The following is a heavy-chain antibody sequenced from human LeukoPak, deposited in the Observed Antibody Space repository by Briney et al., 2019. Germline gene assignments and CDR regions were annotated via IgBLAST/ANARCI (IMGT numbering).Heavy chain of an antibody. J-gene: IGHJ4*02. V-gene: IGHV3-74*01. D-gene: IGHD6-6*01. Sequence: LSGGSPRLSCTASGFSFSGHWMHWARQLPGKGLVWVSRISPTGSTTSYADSVKGRFTVSRDNAKSTLYLQVNNLRAEDTAVYYCARGPNSNWSGLDFWGQGTLLTVSS. CDR1: GFSFSGHW. CDR3: ARGPNSNWSGLDF. CDR2: ISPTGSTT.